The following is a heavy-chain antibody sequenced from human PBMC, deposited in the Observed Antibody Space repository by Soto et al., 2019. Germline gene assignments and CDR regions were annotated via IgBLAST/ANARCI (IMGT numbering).Heavy chain of an antibody. V-gene: IGHV1-8*01. CDR3: ARDSACSGGSCYSGVVLWSSWFDP. CDR2: MNPNSGNT. D-gene: IGHD2-15*01. CDR1: GYTFTSYD. J-gene: IGHJ5*02. Sequence: QVQLVQSGAEVKKPGASVKVSCKASGYTFTSYDINWVRQATGQGLEWMGWMNPNSGNTGYAQKFQGRVTMTRNTSIGTAYMELSSLRSEDTAVYYCARDSACSGGSCYSGVVLWSSWFDPWGQGTLVTVSS.